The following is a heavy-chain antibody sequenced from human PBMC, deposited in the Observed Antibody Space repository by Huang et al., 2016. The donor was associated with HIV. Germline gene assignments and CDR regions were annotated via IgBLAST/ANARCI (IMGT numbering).Heavy chain of an antibody. J-gene: IGHJ4*02. CDR1: GGSISTHY. Sequence: QVQLQESGPGLVKPSETLSLTCTVSGGSISTHYWSWIRQPPGKGLEWIGSIDYSGSTHYSPSLKSQVTILLDTSKNQFSLRVNAVTAADTAMYYCARDHHDFWRGYRRMYFFDHWGQGTLVTVSS. CDR3: ARDHHDFWRGYRRMYFFDH. CDR2: IDYSGST. V-gene: IGHV4-59*11. D-gene: IGHD3-3*01.